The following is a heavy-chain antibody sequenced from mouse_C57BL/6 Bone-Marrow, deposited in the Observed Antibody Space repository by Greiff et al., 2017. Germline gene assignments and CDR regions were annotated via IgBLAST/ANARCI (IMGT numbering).Heavy chain of an antibody. V-gene: IGHV2-2*01. J-gene: IGHJ2*01. CDR2: IWSGGST. CDR1: GFSLTSYG. CDR3: ARPEPPY. Sequence: QVQLQQSGPGLVQPSQSLSITCTVSGFSLTSYGVHWVRQSPGKGLEWLGVIWSGGSTDYNAAFISRLGISKDNSKSQVFFKMNSLQADDTAIYYCARPEPPYWGQGTTLTVSS.